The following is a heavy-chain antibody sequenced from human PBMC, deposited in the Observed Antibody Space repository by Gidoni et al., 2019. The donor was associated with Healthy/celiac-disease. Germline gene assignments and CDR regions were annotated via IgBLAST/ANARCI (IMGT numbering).Heavy chain of an antibody. CDR2: ISYDGSNK. Sequence: QVQLVESGGGVVQPGRSLRLPCAASGFPFCSYAMHWVRQAQGKWLEWVAVISYDGSNKYYADSVKGRFTISRDNSKNTLYLQMNSLRAEDTAVYYCARDREEYSSDIEGYYYGMDVWGQGTTVTVSS. CDR3: ARDREEYSSDIEGYYYGMDV. CDR1: GFPFCSYA. J-gene: IGHJ6*02. D-gene: IGHD6-19*01. V-gene: IGHV3-30-3*01.